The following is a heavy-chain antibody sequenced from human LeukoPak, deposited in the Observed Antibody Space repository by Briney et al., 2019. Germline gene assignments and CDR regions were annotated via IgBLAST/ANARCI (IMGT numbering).Heavy chain of an antibody. Sequence: GGSLRLSCAASGFTFDDYAMHWVRQAPGKGLEWVSGISWNSGSIGYADSVKGRFTISRDNAKNSLYLQMNSLRAEDTALYYCAKALRGYYYDSSGADAFDIWGQGTMVTVSS. CDR1: GFTFDDYA. V-gene: IGHV3-9*01. CDR3: AKALRGYYYDSSGADAFDI. D-gene: IGHD3-22*01. CDR2: ISWNSGSI. J-gene: IGHJ3*02.